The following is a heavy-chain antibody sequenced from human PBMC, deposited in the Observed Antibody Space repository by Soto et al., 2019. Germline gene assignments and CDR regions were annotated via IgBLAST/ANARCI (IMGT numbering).Heavy chain of an antibody. D-gene: IGHD4-17*01. Sequence: QVQLVQSGAEEKKPGASVKVSCKASGYTFTSYAMHWVRLAPGQRLEWMGWINAGNGNTKYSQKFQGRVTITRDTSASTAYMELSSLRSEDTAVYYCATDYGDYVVDYWGQGTLVTVSS. J-gene: IGHJ4*02. V-gene: IGHV1-3*05. CDR1: GYTFTSYA. CDR2: INAGNGNT. CDR3: ATDYGDYVVDY.